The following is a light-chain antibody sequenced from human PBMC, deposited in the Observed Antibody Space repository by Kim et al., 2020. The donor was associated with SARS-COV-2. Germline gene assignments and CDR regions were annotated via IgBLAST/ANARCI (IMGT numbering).Light chain of an antibody. V-gene: IGKV3-15*01. CDR1: QSVRSN. Sequence: SPGERATLARRASQSVRSNLVWYQQKPGQAPRLLIYGASTRATGVPARFSGSGSGAEFTLTISSLQSEDFAVYYCQHYNNWPHAFGGGTKVDIK. CDR3: QHYNNWPHA. J-gene: IGKJ4*01. CDR2: GAS.